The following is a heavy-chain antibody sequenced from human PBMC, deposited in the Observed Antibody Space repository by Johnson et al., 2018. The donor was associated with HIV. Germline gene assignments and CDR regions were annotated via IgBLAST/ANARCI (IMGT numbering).Heavy chain of an antibody. J-gene: IGHJ3*02. D-gene: IGHD3-10*01. CDR3: AKSTQATIARESGPYGAFDI. CDR1: GIIVTGNF. CDR2: ISGGST. V-gene: IGHV3-38-3*01. Sequence: MLLVESGGGLVQPGGSLRLSCAASGIIVTGNFMSWVRQAPGKGLEWVSSISGGSTYYADSRKGRFTISRDNSKNTLHLQMNSLRAEDTALYYCAKSTQATIARESGPYGAFDIWGQGTMVTVSS.